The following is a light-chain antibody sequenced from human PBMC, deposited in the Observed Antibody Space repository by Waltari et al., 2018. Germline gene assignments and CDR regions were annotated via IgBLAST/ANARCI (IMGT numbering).Light chain of an antibody. CDR2: EVS. CDR3: ASFAGSNTL. Sequence: QSALTQPPSASGSPGQSVTMSCTGTSTDVGVYNHVSWYQQPPGKAPKRLVYEVSGRPSGVPDRFSGSKSGNTASLTVSGLQPEDEADYYCASFAGSNTLFGGGTKLTVL. J-gene: IGLJ2*01. CDR1: STDVGVYNH. V-gene: IGLV2-8*01.